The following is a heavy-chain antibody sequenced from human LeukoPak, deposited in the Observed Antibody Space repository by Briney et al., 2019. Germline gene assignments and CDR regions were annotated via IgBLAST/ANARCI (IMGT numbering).Heavy chain of an antibody. D-gene: IGHD6-19*01. CDR3: ARTAGVAVAGSRQYFDY. CDR1: GGLISSSSYS. Sequence: SETLSLTCTVSGGLISSSSYSWGWIRQPPEKGLEWIGSFYYSGSTYYHPSLKSRVTISVDTSKNQFSLNLSSVTAADAAVYYCARTAGVAVAGSRQYFDYWGQGTLVTVSS. V-gene: IGHV4-39*01. J-gene: IGHJ4*02. CDR2: FYYSGST.